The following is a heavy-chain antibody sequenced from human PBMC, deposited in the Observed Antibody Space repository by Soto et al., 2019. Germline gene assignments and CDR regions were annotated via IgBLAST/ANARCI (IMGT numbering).Heavy chain of an antibody. J-gene: IGHJ3*02. Sequence: QVQLVESGGGVVQPGRSLRLSCAASGFTFSSYGMHWVRQAPGKGLEWVAVISYDGSYEYYEESVKGRFTISRDNSKNTLYLEMNSLRDEDTAVYYCAKDLRYDILTGYYMGVGAFDIWGQGTMVTVSS. CDR3: AKDLRYDILTGYYMGVGAFDI. CDR1: GFTFSSYG. V-gene: IGHV3-30*18. CDR2: ISYDGSYE. D-gene: IGHD3-9*01.